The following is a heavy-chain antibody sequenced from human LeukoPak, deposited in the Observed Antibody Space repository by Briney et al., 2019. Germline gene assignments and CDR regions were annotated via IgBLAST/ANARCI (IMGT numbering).Heavy chain of an antibody. J-gene: IGHJ4*02. Sequence: GGSLRLSCAASGLTFSSYGMHWVRQAPGKGLEWVAVIWYDGSNKYYADSVKGRFTISRDNSKNTLYLQMNSLRAEDTAVYYCARDLGSSSLYYFDYWGQGTLVTVSS. D-gene: IGHD6-13*01. CDR1: GLTFSSYG. V-gene: IGHV3-33*01. CDR2: IWYDGSNK. CDR3: ARDLGSSSLYYFDY.